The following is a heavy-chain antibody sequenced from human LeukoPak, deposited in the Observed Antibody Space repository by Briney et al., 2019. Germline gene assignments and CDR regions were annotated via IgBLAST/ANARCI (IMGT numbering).Heavy chain of an antibody. CDR1: GYTFTSYY. Sequence: ASVKVSCKASGYTFTSYYMHWVRQAPGQGREWMGIINPSGGSTSYAQKFQGRVTMTRDTSTSTVYMELSSLRSEDTAVYYCARDPRGSYYYYSYMDVWGKGTTVTVSS. CDR3: ARDPRGSYYYYSYMDV. D-gene: IGHD1-26*01. J-gene: IGHJ6*03. CDR2: INPSGGST. V-gene: IGHV1-46*01.